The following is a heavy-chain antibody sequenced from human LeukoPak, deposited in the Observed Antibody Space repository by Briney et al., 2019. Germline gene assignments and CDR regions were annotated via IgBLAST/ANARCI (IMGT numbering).Heavy chain of an antibody. CDR1: GFTFSNYA. J-gene: IGHJ4*02. V-gene: IGHV3-23*01. D-gene: IGHD3-9*01. CDR2: ITGSGGNT. Sequence: GASLRLFCAASGFTFSNYAMSWVRQAPGKGLELVSAITGSGGNTYYADSVKGRFTISRDNSKNTVFLQMNSLRAEDTAVYYCAKWGDYDVLTGYYGSDYWGQGTLVTVSS. CDR3: AKWGDYDVLTGYYGSDY.